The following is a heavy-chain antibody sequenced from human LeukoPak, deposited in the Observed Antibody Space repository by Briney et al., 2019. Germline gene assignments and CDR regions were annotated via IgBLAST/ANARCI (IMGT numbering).Heavy chain of an antibody. CDR1: GYSISTSYY. Sequence: SETLSLTCTVSGYSISTSYYWGWIRQPPGKGLEWIGYIYYSGSTNYNPSLKSRVTISVDTSKNQFSLKLSSVTAADTAVYYCARRGLGARSRRYMDVWGKGTTVTVSS. J-gene: IGHJ6*03. CDR3: ARRGLGARSRRYMDV. CDR2: IYYSGST. D-gene: IGHD3-10*01. V-gene: IGHV4-59*01.